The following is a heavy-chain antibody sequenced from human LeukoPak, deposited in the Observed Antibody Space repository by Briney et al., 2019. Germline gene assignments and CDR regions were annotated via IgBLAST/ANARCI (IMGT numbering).Heavy chain of an antibody. CDR2: INFYSGST. CDR1: GYRFTTYC. D-gene: IGHD2-2*01. V-gene: IGHV1-18*01. Sequence: ASVKVSCKTSGYRFTTYCIIWVRQAPGQGLEWMGWINFYSGSTEYKPELQGRLTVAAETSTTTAYMELRSLRSDDTAVYYCVFGECSSTSCYPRRDYWGQGTLVTVSS. J-gene: IGHJ4*02. CDR3: VFGECSSTSCYPRRDY.